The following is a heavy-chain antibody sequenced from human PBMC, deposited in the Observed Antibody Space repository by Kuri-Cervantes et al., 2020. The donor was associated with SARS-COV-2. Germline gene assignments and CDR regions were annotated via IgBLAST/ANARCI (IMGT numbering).Heavy chain of an antibody. CDR3: ARGLVAVVPSPILGLGPHYFSYHLDV. CDR2: INQSGGT. V-gene: IGHV4-34*01. CDR1: GGSFNNYY. Sequence: GSLRLSCAVYGGSFNNYYWSWIRQPPGKGLEWIGDINQSGGTNHSPSLKSRVIISTDTSRNQFSLKLGSVTAADTAVYYCARGLVAVVPSPILGLGPHYFSYHLDVWGQGTTVTVSS. D-gene: IGHD2-2*01. J-gene: IGHJ6*02.